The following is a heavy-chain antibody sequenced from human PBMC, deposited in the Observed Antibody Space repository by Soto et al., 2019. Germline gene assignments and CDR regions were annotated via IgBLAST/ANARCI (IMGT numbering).Heavy chain of an antibody. CDR2: ISYDGSNK. J-gene: IGHJ6*02. CDR3: ARGLVPAARRTRTDYYGMDV. V-gene: IGHV3-30-3*01. Sequence: LRLSCAASGFTFSNYAMSWVRQAPGKGLEWVAVISYDGSNKYYADSVKGRFTISRDNSKNTLYLQMNSLRAEDTAVYYCARGLVPAARRTRTDYYGMDVWGQGTTVTVSS. CDR1: GFTFSNYA. D-gene: IGHD2-2*01.